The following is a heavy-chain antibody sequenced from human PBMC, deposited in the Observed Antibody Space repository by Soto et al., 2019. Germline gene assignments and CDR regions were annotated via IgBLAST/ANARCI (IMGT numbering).Heavy chain of an antibody. CDR3: ARDPAAALLWFGGRYYFDI. CDR2: IYYSGST. V-gene: IGHV4-59*08. CDR1: GGSISSYC. J-gene: IGHJ3*02. Sequence: PLETLCLTCTVAGGSISSYCWSWIRQPTGKGLEWIGYIYYSGSTNYNPSLKSRVTISVDTSKNQFSLKLSSVTAADTAVYYCARDPAAALLWFGGRYYFDIWGQGTTVTVSS. D-gene: IGHD3-10*01.